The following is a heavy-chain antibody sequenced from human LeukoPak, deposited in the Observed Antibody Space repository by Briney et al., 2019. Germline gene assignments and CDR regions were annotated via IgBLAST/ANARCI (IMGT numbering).Heavy chain of an antibody. V-gene: IGHV4-59*01. J-gene: IGHJ4*02. CDR2: IRCSGRT. CDR3: ARIPDVSGWPVDY. D-gene: IGHD6-19*01. Sequence: SETLSLTCTASGVSINSDFLTWIRQPPGKGLEWIGYIRCSGRTSYNPSVKSRVSISIDTSKNLLSLKLSSVTTADTAIYYCARIPDVSGWPVDYWGQGNLVTVSS. CDR1: GVSINSDF.